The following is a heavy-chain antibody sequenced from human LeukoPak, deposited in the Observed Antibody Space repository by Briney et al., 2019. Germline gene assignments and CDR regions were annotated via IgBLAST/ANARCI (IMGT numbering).Heavy chain of an antibody. CDR1: GFMFDDYA. CDR3: AREQFSHTSHYFDN. J-gene: IGHJ4*02. Sequence: GGSLRLSCAASGFMFDDYAMHWVRQVPGRGLEWVSLISGDGVSSFDADSVRGRFTISRDNNNNSLSLQMYSLTTEDTAFYYCAREQFSHTSHYFDNWGQGILVTVSP. CDR2: ISGDGVSS. D-gene: IGHD5-24*01. V-gene: IGHV3-43*02.